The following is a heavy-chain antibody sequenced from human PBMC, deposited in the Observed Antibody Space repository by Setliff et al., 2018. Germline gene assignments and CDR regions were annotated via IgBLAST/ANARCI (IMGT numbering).Heavy chain of an antibody. CDR2: ISSSGSTI. J-gene: IGHJ4*02. CDR1: GFTFSDYY. D-gene: IGHD5-18*01. V-gene: IGHV3-11*04. CDR3: ARDTRTAMVPGEYDY. Sequence: GGSLRLSCAASGFTFSDYYMSWIRQAPGKGLEWVSYISSSGSTIYYADSVKGRFTISRDNAKNSLYLQMNSLRAEDTAVYYCARDTRTAMVPGEYDYWGQGTLVTVSS.